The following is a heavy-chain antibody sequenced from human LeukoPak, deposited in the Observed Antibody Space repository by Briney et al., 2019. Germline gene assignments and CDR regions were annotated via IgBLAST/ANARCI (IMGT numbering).Heavy chain of an antibody. V-gene: IGHV4-39*07. CDR1: DDSISSSTYY. CDR2: LYYSGKT. CDR3: ARDGYLSIYSSSWYTWFDP. D-gene: IGHD6-13*01. J-gene: IGHJ5*02. Sequence: SDTLSLTCIISDDSISSSTYYWGWIRQPPGKGLEWIGTLYYSGKTYYNPSLKSRVTISVDTSKNQFSLKLSSVTAADTAVYYCARDGYLSIYSSSWYTWFDPWGQGTLVTVSS.